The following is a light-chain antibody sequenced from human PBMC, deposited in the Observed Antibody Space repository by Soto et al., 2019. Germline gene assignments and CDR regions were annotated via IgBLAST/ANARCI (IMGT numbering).Light chain of an antibody. CDR2: GAS. CDR3: QQYNGT. CDR1: ESMSNC. Sequence: DIQFTHSACTLSASVGDRVTITCRASESMSNCLAWYQQKPGKAPKLLISGASSLQSGVPSRFSGSASGTEFTLTISSLQPDDFATYYCQQYNGTFGQGTKVDIK. V-gene: IGKV1-5*01. J-gene: IGKJ1*01.